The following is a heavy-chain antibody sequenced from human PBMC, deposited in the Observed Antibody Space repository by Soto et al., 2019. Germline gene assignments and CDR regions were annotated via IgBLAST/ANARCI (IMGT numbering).Heavy chain of an antibody. Sequence: QVQLVESGGGVVQPGRSLRLSCAASGFTFSSDGMHWVRQAPGKGLEWVAVISYDGSNKYYADSVKGRFTISRDNSKNTLYLQMNSLRAEDTAVYYCAKDKIWWDYYYYYGMDVWGQGTTVTVSS. CDR2: ISYDGSNK. D-gene: IGHD2-15*01. CDR1: GFTFSSDG. CDR3: AKDKIWWDYYYYYGMDV. J-gene: IGHJ6*02. V-gene: IGHV3-30*18.